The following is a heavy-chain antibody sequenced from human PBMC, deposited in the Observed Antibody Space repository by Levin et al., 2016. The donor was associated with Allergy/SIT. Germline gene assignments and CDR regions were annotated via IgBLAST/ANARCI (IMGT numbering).Heavy chain of an antibody. CDR3: ARGRLYGSGSYLTGYFDY. V-gene: IGHV1-18*01. CDR1: GYTFTSYG. CDR2: ISAYNGNT. Sequence: ASVKVSCKASGYTFTSYGISWVRQAPGQGLEWMGWISAYNGNTNYAQKLQGRVTMTTDTSTSTAYMELRSLRSDDTAVYYCARGRLYGSGSYLTGYFDYWGQGTLVTVSS. J-gene: IGHJ4*02. D-gene: IGHD3-10*01.